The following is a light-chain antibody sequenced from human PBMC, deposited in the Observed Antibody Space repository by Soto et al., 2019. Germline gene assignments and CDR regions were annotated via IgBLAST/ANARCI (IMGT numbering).Light chain of an antibody. CDR1: NSDVGGYNY. CDR3: TSYTSRSTLV. CDR2: EVS. Sequence: QSALTQPASVSGSPGQSITISCTGTNSDVGGYNYVSWYQQRPGKAPKLIISEVSARPSGVSNRFSGSKSGTTASLTIAGLQADDAADYFCTSYTSRSTLVFGGGTKLTVL. J-gene: IGLJ3*02. V-gene: IGLV2-14*01.